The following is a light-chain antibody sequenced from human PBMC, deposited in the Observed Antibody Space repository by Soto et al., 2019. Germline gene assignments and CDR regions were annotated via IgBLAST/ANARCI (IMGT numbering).Light chain of an antibody. CDR1: SSDVGAYNY. CDR2: EVT. J-gene: IGLJ3*02. Sequence: QSALTQPPSASGSPGQSVTISCTGTSSDVGAYNYVSWYQQHPGKAPKLMIYEVTERPSGVPDRFSGSKSGNTASLTVSGLQAEDGADYYCSSYAGSNNLVFGGGTQLTVL. CDR3: SSYAGSNNLV. V-gene: IGLV2-8*01.